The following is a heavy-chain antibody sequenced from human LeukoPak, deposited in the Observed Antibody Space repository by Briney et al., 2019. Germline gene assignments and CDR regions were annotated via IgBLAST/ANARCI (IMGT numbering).Heavy chain of an antibody. CDR3: ARHIVVVPETWFDP. D-gene: IGHD2-2*01. Sequence: PSETLSLTCTVSGGSISSYYWSWIRQPPGKGLEWIGYIYYSGSTNYNPSLKSRVTISVDTSKNQVSLKLSSVTAADTAVYYCARHIVVVPETWFDPWGQGTLVTVSS. CDR2: IYYSGST. V-gene: IGHV4-59*01. CDR1: GGSISSYY. J-gene: IGHJ5*02.